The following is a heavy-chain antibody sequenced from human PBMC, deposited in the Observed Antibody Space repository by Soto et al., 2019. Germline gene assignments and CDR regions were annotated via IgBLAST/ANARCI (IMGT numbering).Heavy chain of an antibody. Sequence: QVQLQPSGPGLVKPSQTLSLTCAISGDSVFTNSAAAWNWIRQSPSRGLEWLGRTFYRTKWYHDYSSSERSRININPETAKNPFALQLKSVAHEDTAVYYCARDLGGYMDVWGQGTTVTVSS. V-gene: IGHV6-1*01. CDR3: ARDLGGYMDV. J-gene: IGHJ6*02. CDR1: GDSVFTNSAAA. D-gene: IGHD6-25*01. CDR2: TFYRTKWYH.